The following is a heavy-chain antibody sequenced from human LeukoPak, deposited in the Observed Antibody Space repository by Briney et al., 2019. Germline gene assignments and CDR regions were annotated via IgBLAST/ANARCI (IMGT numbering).Heavy chain of an antibody. D-gene: IGHD2-2*01. J-gene: IGHJ4*02. Sequence: AASVTVSSKASGYTFTSYGISWVRQAPGQGLEWMGWISAYNGNTNYAQKLQGRVTMTTDTSTSTAYMELRSLRSDDTAVYYCARGNVVVPAASPIEYWGQGTLVTVSS. CDR3: ARGNVVVPAASPIEY. CDR2: ISAYNGNT. CDR1: GYTFTSYG. V-gene: IGHV1-18*01.